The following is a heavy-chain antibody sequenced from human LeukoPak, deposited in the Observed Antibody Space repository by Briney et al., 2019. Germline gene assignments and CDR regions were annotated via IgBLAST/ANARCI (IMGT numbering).Heavy chain of an antibody. D-gene: IGHD6-19*01. CDR1: GFTFSTYG. Sequence: PGGSLRLSCAASGFTFSTYGMHWVRQAPGKGLEWVAVIWYEGSNKYYADSVKGRFTISRDNSKNTLYLQMSSLRADDTAVYYCARAYSIAMAANTFDIWGQGTMVTVSS. CDR3: ARAYSIAMAANTFDI. CDR2: IWYEGSNK. V-gene: IGHV3-33*08. J-gene: IGHJ3*02.